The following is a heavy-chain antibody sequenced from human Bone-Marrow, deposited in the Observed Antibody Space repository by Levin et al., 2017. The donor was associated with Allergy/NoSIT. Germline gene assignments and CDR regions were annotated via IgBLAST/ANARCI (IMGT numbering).Heavy chain of an antibody. J-gene: IGHJ1*01. CDR2: IYWNDDK. CDR3: VHNYGSGTYSPPVYFQH. D-gene: IGHD3-10*01. CDR1: GFSLSTSAVG. Sequence: ESGPTLVKPTQTLTLTCTFSGFSLSTSAVGVGWIRQPPGKALEWLALIYWNDDKRYSPSLKSRLTITKDTSKNQVVLTMTNMDPVDTATYYCVHNYGSGTYSPPVYFQHWGQGTLVTVSS. V-gene: IGHV2-5*01.